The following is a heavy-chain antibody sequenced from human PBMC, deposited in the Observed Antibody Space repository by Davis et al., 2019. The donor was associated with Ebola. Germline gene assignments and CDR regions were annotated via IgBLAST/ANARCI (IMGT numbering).Heavy chain of an antibody. V-gene: IGHV1-69*13. Sequence: AASVKVSCKASGGTFSSYAISWVRQAPGQGLEWMGGIIPIFGTANYAQKFQGRVTITADESTSTAYMELSSLRSEDTAVYYCARLYGDLYYYGMDVWGQGTTVTVSS. CDR3: ARLYGDLYYYGMDV. D-gene: IGHD4-17*01. CDR2: IIPIFGTA. J-gene: IGHJ6*02. CDR1: GGTFSSYA.